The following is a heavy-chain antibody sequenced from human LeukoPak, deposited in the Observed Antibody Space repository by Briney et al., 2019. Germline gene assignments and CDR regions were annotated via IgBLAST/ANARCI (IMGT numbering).Heavy chain of an antibody. CDR2: INPNSGGT. CDR1: GYTFTGYY. CDR3: ARDPVAIAAAGTWTDY. D-gene: IGHD6-13*01. Sequence: ASVKVSCKASGYTFTGYYMHWVRQAPGQGPEWMGWINPNSGGTNYAQKFQGRVTMTRDTSISTAYMELSRLRSDDTAVYYCARDPVAIAAAGTWTDYWGQGTLVTVSS. V-gene: IGHV1-2*02. J-gene: IGHJ4*02.